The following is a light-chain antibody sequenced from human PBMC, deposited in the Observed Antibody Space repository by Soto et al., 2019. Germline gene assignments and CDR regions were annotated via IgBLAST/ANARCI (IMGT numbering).Light chain of an antibody. CDR3: HQYGSSPFT. Sequence: EIVLTQSPGTLSLSPGERATLSCRASQRVSSNYLAWYQLKPGQAPRLLIYGASSRATGVPIRFSGSGSGADFTLTISSLEPDDFAVYYCHQYGSSPFTFGPGTKVHIK. CDR1: QRVSSNY. J-gene: IGKJ3*01. V-gene: IGKV3-20*01. CDR2: GAS.